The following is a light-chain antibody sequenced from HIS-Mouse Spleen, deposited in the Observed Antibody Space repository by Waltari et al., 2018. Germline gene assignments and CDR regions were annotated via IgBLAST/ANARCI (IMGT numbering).Light chain of an antibody. CDR2: EDS. CDR1: ALPKKY. V-gene: IGLV3-10*01. CDR3: YSTDSSGNHRV. J-gene: IGLJ2*01. Sequence: SYQLTQPPSVSVSPGQTARITCSGDALPKKYAYWYQQKSGQAPVLVIYEDSKRPAGIPVRCSGTSSGTMATLTISGAQVEDEADYCCYSTDSSGNHRVFGGGTKLTVL.